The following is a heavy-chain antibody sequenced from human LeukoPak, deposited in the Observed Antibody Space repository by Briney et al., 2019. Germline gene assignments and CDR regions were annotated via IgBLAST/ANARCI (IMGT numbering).Heavy chain of an antibody. D-gene: IGHD3-22*01. V-gene: IGHV3-21*04. CDR3: ARSDDSSGYSFDY. J-gene: IGHJ4*02. CDR1: GFTFSSYN. Sequence: GGSLRLSCAASGFTFSSYNMNWVRQAPGKGLEWVSSISSSSSYIYYADSVKGRFTISRDNAKNSLYLQMNSLRAEDTAVYYCARSDDSSGYSFDYWGQGTLVTVSS. CDR2: ISSSSSYI.